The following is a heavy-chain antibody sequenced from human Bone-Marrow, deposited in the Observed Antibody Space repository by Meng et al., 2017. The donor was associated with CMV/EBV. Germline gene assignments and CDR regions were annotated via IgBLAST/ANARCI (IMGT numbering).Heavy chain of an antibody. J-gene: IGHJ3*02. D-gene: IGHD2-2*02. CDR3: ACYKPGVDDAFDI. V-gene: IGHV3-33*01. CDR2: IWYDGSNK. Sequence: GGSLRLSCAASGFTFSSYGMHWVRQAPGKGLEWVAVIWYDGSNKYYADSVKGRFTISRDNSKNTLYLQMNSLRAEDTAVYYCACYKPGVDDAFDIWGQGTMVIVSS. CDR1: GFTFSSYG.